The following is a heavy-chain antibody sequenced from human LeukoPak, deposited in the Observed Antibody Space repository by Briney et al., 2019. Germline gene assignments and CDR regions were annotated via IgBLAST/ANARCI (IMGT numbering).Heavy chain of an antibody. Sequence: GGSLRLSCAASGFTFSSYNMNWVRQAPGKGLEWVSYISSSANSIYYADSVKGRFTISRDNAKNSLYLQMDSLRAEDTAVYYCARVGSGWYDFDYWGQGTLVTVSS. CDR1: GFTFSSYN. J-gene: IGHJ4*02. D-gene: IGHD6-19*01. V-gene: IGHV3-48*01. CDR3: ARVGSGWYDFDY. CDR2: ISSSANSI.